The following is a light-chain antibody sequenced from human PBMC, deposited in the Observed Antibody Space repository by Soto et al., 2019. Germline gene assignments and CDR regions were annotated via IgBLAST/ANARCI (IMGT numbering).Light chain of an antibody. J-gene: IGKJ3*01. V-gene: IGKV1-39*01. CDR2: ATS. Sequence: DIQMTQSPSSLSASVGDRVTITCRASQSISTYLNWYQQKPGKAPKLLVYATSSLQSGVPSRFSGSGSATDFTLTISSLQPEDFATYYCQESYSIPFTFGPGTKVDIK. CDR3: QESYSIPFT. CDR1: QSISTY.